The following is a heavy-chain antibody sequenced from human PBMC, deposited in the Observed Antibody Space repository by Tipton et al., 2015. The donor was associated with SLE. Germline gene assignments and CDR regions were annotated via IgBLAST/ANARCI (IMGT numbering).Heavy chain of an antibody. D-gene: IGHD6-13*01. V-gene: IGHV4-31*03. CDR2: IYYSGST. Sequence: TLSLTCTVSGGSISSGGYYWSWIRQHPGKGLEWIGYIYYSGSTYYNPSLKSRVTISVDTSKNQFSLKLSSVTAADTAVYYCARASGYSSSWYGVIWFDPWGQGTLVTVSS. CDR1: GGSISSGGYY. J-gene: IGHJ5*02. CDR3: ARASGYSSSWYGVIWFDP.